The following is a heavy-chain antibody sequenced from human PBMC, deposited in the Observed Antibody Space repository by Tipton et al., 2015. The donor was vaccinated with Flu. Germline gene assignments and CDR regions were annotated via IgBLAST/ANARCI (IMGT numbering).Heavy chain of an antibody. CDR2: IFRTGST. CDR1: DYSISSDYY. J-gene: IGHJ4*02. CDR3: VRVGYNYASEAHFDY. Sequence: TLSLTCAVSDYSISSDYYWGWIRQPPGKGLEWIGNIFRTGSTYRNSSLKSRATISIDKSKNQFSLRVFSVTAADTAVYYCVRVGYNYASEAHFDYWGQGTLVTVSS. D-gene: IGHD5-18*01. V-gene: IGHV4-38-2*01.